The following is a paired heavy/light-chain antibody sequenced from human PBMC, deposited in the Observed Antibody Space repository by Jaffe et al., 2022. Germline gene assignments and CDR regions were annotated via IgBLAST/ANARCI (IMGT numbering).Light chain of an antibody. J-gene: IGKJ4*01. CDR1: QDIIKY. Sequence: DIQMTQSPSSLSASVGDRVTITCQASQDIIKYLNWYQQKPGRAPKLLIYDASNLATGVPTRFSGSGSGTDFTFTINRLQPEDIATYYCQQYDKLPPAFGGGTKVEI. CDR2: DAS. V-gene: IGKV1-33*01. CDR3: QQYDKLPPA.
Heavy chain of an antibody. CDR1: GYTFSNYG. J-gene: IGHJ5*02. V-gene: IGHV1-18*01. D-gene: IGHD4-17*01. CDR3: ARTASTTVNRFDP. Sequence: QVQLVQSGAEVKKPGASVKVSCKTSGYTFSNYGLSWVRQAPGQGLEYMGWISAYTGETNYAQMLQGRFTMTTDTSTSTAYMELRSLRSDDTAVYYCARTASTTVNRFDPWGQGTLVTVSS. CDR2: ISAYTGET.